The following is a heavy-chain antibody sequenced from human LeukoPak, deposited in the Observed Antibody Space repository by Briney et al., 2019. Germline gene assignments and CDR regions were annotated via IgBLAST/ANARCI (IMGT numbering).Heavy chain of an antibody. V-gene: IGHV3-21*01. J-gene: IGHJ4*02. CDR2: ISSSSSYI. Sequence: GGSLRLSCAASGFTFSSYSMNWVRQAPGKGLEWVSSISSSSSYIYYADSVKGRSTISRDNAKNSLYLQMNSLRAEDTAVYYCASRGIAAAGTWHDYWGQGTLVTVSS. CDR1: GFTFSSYS. D-gene: IGHD6-13*01. CDR3: ASRGIAAAGTWHDY.